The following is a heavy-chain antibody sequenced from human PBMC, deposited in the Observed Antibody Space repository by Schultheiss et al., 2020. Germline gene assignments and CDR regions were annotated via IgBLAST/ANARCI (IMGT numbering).Heavy chain of an antibody. J-gene: IGHJ1*01. CDR3: ARGPSTVTTVSYFQH. V-gene: IGHV3-9*01. CDR2: ISWNSGSI. CDR1: GFTFRDYA. Sequence: GGSLRLSCAASGFTFRDYALHWVRQPPGKGLEWVSGISWNSGSIGYADSVKGRFTISRDNSKNTLYLQMNSLRAEDTAVYYCARGPSTVTTVSYFQHWGQGTLVTVSS. D-gene: IGHD4-17*01.